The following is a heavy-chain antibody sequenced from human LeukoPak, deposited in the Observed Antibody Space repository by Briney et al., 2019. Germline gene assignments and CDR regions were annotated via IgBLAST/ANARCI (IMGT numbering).Heavy chain of an antibody. CDR3: VRGNYYDSSGFDVSGY. Sequence: GGSLRLSCAASGFTFSNYAMSWVRQAPGKGLEWVSGISGSGGSTYYADSVKGRFTISRDNSNNTLHLQVNSLRAEDTALYYCVRGNYYDSSGFDVSGYWGQGALVTVSS. J-gene: IGHJ4*02. CDR1: GFTFSNYA. D-gene: IGHD3-22*01. CDR2: ISGSGGST. V-gene: IGHV3-23*01.